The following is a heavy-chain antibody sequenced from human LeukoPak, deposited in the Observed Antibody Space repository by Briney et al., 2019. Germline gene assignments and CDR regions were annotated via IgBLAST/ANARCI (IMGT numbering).Heavy chain of an antibody. CDR1: GGTFSSYA. D-gene: IGHD3-10*01. CDR2: IIPIFGTA. J-gene: IGHJ5*02. Sequence: ASVKVSXKASGGTFSSYAISWVRQAPGQGLEWMGGIIPIFGTANYAQKFQGRVTITADESTSTAYMELSSLRSEDTAVYYCAGSILGIWFGDLNWFDPWGQGTLVTVSS. CDR3: AGSILGIWFGDLNWFDP. V-gene: IGHV1-69*01.